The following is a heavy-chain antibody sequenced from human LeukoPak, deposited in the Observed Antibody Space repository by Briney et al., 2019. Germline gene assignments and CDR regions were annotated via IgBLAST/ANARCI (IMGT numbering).Heavy chain of an antibody. D-gene: IGHD2-2*01. CDR1: GFIFDDYA. CDR2: ITWGRANL. J-gene: IGHJ6*02. V-gene: IGHV3-9*01. Sequence: GGSLRLSCAVSGFIFDDYAMHSVRQAPGKGLEWGSGITWGRANLAYAPSLKGRFTISRDNRKNLLHLQMTSLRPDDSAVYYCVTDSGSAISSALALDVWGQGTTVTVSS. CDR3: VTDSGSAISSALALDV.